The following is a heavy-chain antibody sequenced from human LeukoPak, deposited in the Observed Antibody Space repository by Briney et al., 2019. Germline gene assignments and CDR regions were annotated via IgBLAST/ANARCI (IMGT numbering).Heavy chain of an antibody. Sequence: SETLSLTCTVSGGSISSYYWSWIRQPPGKGLEWIGYIYYSGSTNYNPSLKSRVTISVDTSKNQFSLKLSSVTAADTAVYYCARLKSRQLGNNWFDPWGQGTLVTVSS. CDR3: ARLKSRQLGNNWFDP. CDR1: GGSISSYY. CDR2: IYYSGST. J-gene: IGHJ5*02. D-gene: IGHD6-13*01. V-gene: IGHV4-59*01.